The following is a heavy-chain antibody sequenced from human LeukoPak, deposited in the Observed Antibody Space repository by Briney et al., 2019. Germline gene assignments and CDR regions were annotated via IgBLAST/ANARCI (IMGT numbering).Heavy chain of an antibody. CDR2: ISYDGSNK. J-gene: IGHJ6*02. CDR1: GFTFSSYG. V-gene: IGHV3-30*18. Sequence: GGSLRLSCAASGFTFSSYGMHWVRQAPGKGLEWVAVISYDGSNKYYADPVKGRFTISRDNSKNTLYLQMNSLRAEDTAVYYCAKDQAAYYYYGMDVWGQGTTVTVSS. CDR3: AKDQAAYYYYGMDV.